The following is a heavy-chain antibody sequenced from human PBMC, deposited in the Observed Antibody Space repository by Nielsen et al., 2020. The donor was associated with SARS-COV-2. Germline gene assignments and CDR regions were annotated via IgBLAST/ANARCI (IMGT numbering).Heavy chain of an antibody. CDR1: GFTFSSYA. CDR2: ISYDGSNK. CDR3: ARGASVYDSSGYYYF. V-gene: IGHV3-30-3*01. Sequence: GESLKISCAASGFTFSSYAMHWVRQAPGKGLEWVAVISYDGSNKYYADSVKGRFTISRDNSKNTLYLQMNSLRAEDTAVYYCARGASVYDSSGYYYFGGQGTLVTVSS. J-gene: IGHJ4*02. D-gene: IGHD3-22*01.